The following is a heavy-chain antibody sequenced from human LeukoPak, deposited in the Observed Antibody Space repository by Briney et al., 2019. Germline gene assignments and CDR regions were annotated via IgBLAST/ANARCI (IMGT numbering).Heavy chain of an antibody. CDR2: ISYDGSNK. CDR1: GFTFSSYG. CDR3: ARGLTYYYDSSGYFDAFDI. Sequence: PGGSLRLSCAASGFTFSSYGMHWVRQAPGKGLEWVAVISYDGSNKYYADSVKGRFTISRDNSKNTLYLHMNSLRAEDTAVYYCARGLTYYYDSSGYFDAFDIWGQGTMVTVSS. V-gene: IGHV3-30*03. D-gene: IGHD3-22*01. J-gene: IGHJ3*02.